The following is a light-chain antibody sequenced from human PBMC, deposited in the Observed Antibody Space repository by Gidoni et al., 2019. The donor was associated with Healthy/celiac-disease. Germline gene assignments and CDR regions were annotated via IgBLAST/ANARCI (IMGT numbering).Light chain of an antibody. V-gene: IGKV2-28*01. CDR2: FGS. Sequence: DIVMTPSPLSLPGTPGEPAFISCRFSQSLLHSNGYNYLDWYLQKPVQSPQLLTYFGSNRAAGVPDRYIDSGSGTDCTLKVSKVEGRDVGVYYCMQALQTPFTFGPGTKVDIK. J-gene: IGKJ3*01. CDR1: QSLLHSNGYNY. CDR3: MQALQTPFT.